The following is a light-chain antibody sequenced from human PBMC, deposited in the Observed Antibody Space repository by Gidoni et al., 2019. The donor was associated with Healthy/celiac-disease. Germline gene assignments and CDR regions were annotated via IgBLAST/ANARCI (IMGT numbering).Light chain of an antibody. CDR1: QSVSSN. V-gene: IGKV3-15*01. CDR3: QQYNNWPPVT. CDR2: GAS. Sequence: ATLSVSPGERATLSCRASQSVSSNLAWYQQKPGQAPRLLIYGASTRATGIPARFSGSGSGTEFTLTISSLQSEDFAVYYCQQYNNWPPVTFGQGTKVEIK. J-gene: IGKJ1*01.